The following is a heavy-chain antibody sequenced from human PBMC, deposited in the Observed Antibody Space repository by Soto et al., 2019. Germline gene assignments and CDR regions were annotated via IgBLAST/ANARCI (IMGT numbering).Heavy chain of an antibody. Sequence: SLRLSCAASGFTFSNSAMSWVRQAPGKGLEWVSSISSSSSYIYYADSVKGRFTISRDNAKNSLYLQMNSLRAEDTAVYYCARSLTTVTTQDYCGQETLVTVSS. CDR1: GFTFSNSA. CDR2: ISSSSSYI. D-gene: IGHD4-17*01. J-gene: IGHJ4*02. CDR3: ARSLTTVTTQDY. V-gene: IGHV3-21*01.